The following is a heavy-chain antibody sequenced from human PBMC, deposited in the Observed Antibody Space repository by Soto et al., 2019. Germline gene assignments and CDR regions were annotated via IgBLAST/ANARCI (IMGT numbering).Heavy chain of an antibody. CDR2: ISGGGGNT. CDR1: EFTFGNFA. V-gene: IGHV3-23*01. D-gene: IGHD3-3*01. J-gene: IGHJ4*02. Sequence: GGSLRLSCAASEFTFGNFAMTWVRQAPGKGLEWVASISGGGGNTNYADSVKGRFTDSRDNSKNTLDLQMNSLRVDDTAVYFCGTPRVYYDCWSDYLEPLDYWGQGTLVTVSS. CDR3: GTPRVYYDCWSDYLEPLDY.